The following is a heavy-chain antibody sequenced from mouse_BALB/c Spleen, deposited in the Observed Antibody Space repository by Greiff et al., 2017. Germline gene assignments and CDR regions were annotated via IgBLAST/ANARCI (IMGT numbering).Heavy chain of an antibody. CDR2: IDPSDSYT. D-gene: IGHD2-1*01. CDR1: DYTFTSYW. CDR3: TRSRGGNYLFAY. V-gene: IGHV1S127*01. J-gene: IGHJ3*01. Sequence: QVQLQQPGAELVKPGASVKMSCKASDYTFTSYWMHWVKQRPGQGLEWIGVIDPSDSYTSYNQKFKGKATLTVDTSSSTAYMQLSSLTSEDSAVYYCTRSRGGNYLFAYWGQGTLVTVSA.